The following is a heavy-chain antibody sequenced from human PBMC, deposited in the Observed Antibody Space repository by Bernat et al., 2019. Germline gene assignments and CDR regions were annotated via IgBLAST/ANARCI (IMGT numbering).Heavy chain of an antibody. V-gene: IGHV3-66*01. CDR3: ARGDDLWGGFVV. Sequence: EVQLVESGGGLVQPGGSLRLSCAASGFTVSSNYMSWVRQAPGKGLEWVSIVYSDGSTYYGDAVEGGFTGAGDNSKNTVFLQMSSLGVGGVAVYYCARGDDLWGGFVVWGQGTRVAGAS. J-gene: IGHJ5*02. D-gene: IGHD3-3*01. CDR2: VYSDGST. CDR1: GFTVSSNY.